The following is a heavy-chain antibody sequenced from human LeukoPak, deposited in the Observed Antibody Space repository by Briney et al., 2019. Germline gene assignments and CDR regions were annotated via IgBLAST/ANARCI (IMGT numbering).Heavy chain of an antibody. CDR2: IRSKAYGGTT. D-gene: IGHD6-19*01. Sequence: GRSLRLSCTASGFTFGDYAMSWVRQAPGKGLEWVGFIRSKAYGGTTEYAASVKGRFTISRDDSKSIAYLQMNSLRAEDTAVYYCAKAPYLYSSGWYDGYWGQGTLVTVSS. J-gene: IGHJ4*02. CDR3: AKAPYLYSSGWYDGY. CDR1: GFTFGDYA. V-gene: IGHV3-49*04.